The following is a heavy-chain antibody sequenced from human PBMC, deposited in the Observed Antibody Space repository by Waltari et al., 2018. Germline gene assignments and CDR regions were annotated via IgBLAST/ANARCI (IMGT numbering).Heavy chain of an antibody. CDR1: GCTFGEET. CDR3: IKDGQPGGLYY. Sequence: EVQVVEFGGGLVQPGRSLTLSCVVSGCTFGEETMHWVRQAPGKGLEWVSGINGSGDRKDYADSVRGRFTVSRDNVKNSLYLEMNSLREEDTAFYYCIKDGQPGGLYYWGQGTLVTVSS. CDR2: INGSGDRK. J-gene: IGHJ4*02. V-gene: IGHV3-9*01. D-gene: IGHD3-10*01.